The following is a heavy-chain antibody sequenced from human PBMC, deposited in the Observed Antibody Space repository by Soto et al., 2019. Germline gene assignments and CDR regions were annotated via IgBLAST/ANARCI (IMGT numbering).Heavy chain of an antibody. J-gene: IGHJ4*02. V-gene: IGHV3-33*01. CDR3: ARDYLLVGATGLFDY. CDR2: IWYDGSNK. D-gene: IGHD1-26*01. CDR1: GFTFSSYG. Sequence: QVQLVESGGGVVQPGRSLRLSCAASGFTFSSYGMHWVRQAPGKGLEWVAVIWYDGSNKYYADSVKGRFTISRDNSKNTLYRQMNSLRAEDTAVYYCARDYLLVGATGLFDYWGQGTLVTVSS.